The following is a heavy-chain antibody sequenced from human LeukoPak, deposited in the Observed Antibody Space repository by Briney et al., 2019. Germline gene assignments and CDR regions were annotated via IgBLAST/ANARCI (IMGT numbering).Heavy chain of an antibody. CDR2: ISYDGSNK. CDR1: GFTFSSYA. Sequence: PGRSLRLSCAASGFTFSSYAMHWVRQAPGKGLEWVAVISYDGSNKYYADSVKGRFTISRDNSKNTLYLQMNSLRAEDTAVYYCARDKGEQWLVSRGVGYFGYWGQGTLVTVSS. J-gene: IGHJ4*02. V-gene: IGHV3-30-3*01. D-gene: IGHD6-19*01. CDR3: ARDKGEQWLVSRGVGYFGY.